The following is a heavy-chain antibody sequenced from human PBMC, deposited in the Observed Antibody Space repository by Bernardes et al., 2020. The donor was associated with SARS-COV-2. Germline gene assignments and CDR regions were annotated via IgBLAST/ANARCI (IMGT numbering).Heavy chain of an antibody. J-gene: IGHJ3*02. CDR3: ARGFGITMIVVVMGAFDI. CDR2: VNHRGST. CDR1: GGSLSDYY. V-gene: IGHV4-34*01. Sequence: SETLSLTCGLYGGSLSDYYWTWIRQPPGKGLEWIGEVNHRGSTNYNPSLKSRVTISVDTSKNQVYLSLDSVTAADTAVYYCARGFGITMIVVVMGAFDIWGQGTMVTVSS. D-gene: IGHD3-22*01.